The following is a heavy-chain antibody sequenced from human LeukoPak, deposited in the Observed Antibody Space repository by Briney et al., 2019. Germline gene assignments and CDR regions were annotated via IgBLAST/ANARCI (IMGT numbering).Heavy chain of an antibody. D-gene: IGHD4-17*01. J-gene: IGHJ4*02. CDR1: GFTFRNYW. V-gene: IGHV3-7*03. CDR2: IKPDGSDK. Sequence: GGSLRLSCTASGFTFRNYWMNWVRQAPGKGLEWVANIKPDGSDKRYVDSVKGRFTTSRDNAKTSLFLQMDSLRAEDTAVYYCASNHWGYDYDDYWGQGTLVTVSS. CDR3: ASNHWGYDYDDY.